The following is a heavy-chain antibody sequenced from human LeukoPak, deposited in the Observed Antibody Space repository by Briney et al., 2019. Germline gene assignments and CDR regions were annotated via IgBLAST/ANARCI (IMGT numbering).Heavy chain of an antibody. CDR2: IGGSGDTT. J-gene: IGHJ4*02. Sequence: PGGSLRLSCAASGFTFSNYAMTWVRQAPGKGLEWVSAIGGSGDTTYYADSMKGRITISRDNSENTLFLQMNSLRAEDTAVYYCARDGYNDYGGRYFDYWGQGTLVTVSS. CDR3: ARDGYNDYGGRYFDY. V-gene: IGHV3-23*01. D-gene: IGHD4-23*01. CDR1: GFTFSNYA.